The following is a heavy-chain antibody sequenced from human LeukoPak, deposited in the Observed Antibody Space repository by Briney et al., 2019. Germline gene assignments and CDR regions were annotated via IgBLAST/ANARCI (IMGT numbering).Heavy chain of an antibody. CDR1: GLTFSGSA. CDR2: IRSKANSYAT. CDR3: TSHVYDSSGYYAN. Sequence: GGSLRLSCAASGLTFSGSAMHWVRQASGKGLEWVGRIRSKANSYATAYAASVKGRFTISRDDSKNTAYLQMNSLKTEDTAVYYCTSHVYDSSGYYANWGQGTLVTVSS. D-gene: IGHD3-22*01. V-gene: IGHV3-73*01. J-gene: IGHJ4*02.